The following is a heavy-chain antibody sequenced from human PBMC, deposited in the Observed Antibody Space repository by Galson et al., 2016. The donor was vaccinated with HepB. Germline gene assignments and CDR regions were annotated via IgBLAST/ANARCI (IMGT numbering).Heavy chain of an antibody. D-gene: IGHD2-15*01. Sequence: TLSLTCTVSGGSISSGSYYWSWIRQPAGKGLEWIGRIYTSGGTNYNPSLKSRVTISVDTSKNQFSLKLSSVTAADTAVYYCAREVVVVAAPWAFDIWGQGTMVTVSS. CDR2: IYTSGGT. CDR1: GGSISSGSYY. J-gene: IGHJ3*02. CDR3: AREVVVVAAPWAFDI. V-gene: IGHV4-61*02.